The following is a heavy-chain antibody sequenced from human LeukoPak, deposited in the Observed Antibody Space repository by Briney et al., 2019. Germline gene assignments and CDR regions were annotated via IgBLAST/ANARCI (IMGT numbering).Heavy chain of an antibody. CDR3: ARGPRYCTGGVCYLFDP. V-gene: IGHV4-34*01. Sequence: PSETLSLTCAVYGGSFSGYYWSWIRQPPGKGLEWIAEINHSGSTNYNPSLKSRVTISVDTSKNQFSLKLSSVTAAGTAVYYCARGPRYCTGGVCYLFDPWGQGTLVTVSS. CDR2: INHSGST. D-gene: IGHD2-8*02. CDR1: GGSFSGYY. J-gene: IGHJ5*02.